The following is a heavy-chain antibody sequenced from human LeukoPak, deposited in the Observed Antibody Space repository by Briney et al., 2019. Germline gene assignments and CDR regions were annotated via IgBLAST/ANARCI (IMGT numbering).Heavy chain of an antibody. D-gene: IGHD3-3*01. J-gene: IGHJ3*02. V-gene: IGHV4-34*01. CDR2: INHSGST. Sequence: SETLSLTCAVYGGSFSGYYWSWIRQPPGKGLEWIGEINHSGSTNYNPSLKSRVTISVDTSKNQFSLELSSVTAADTAVYYCACDYDFWSGDAFDIWGQGTMVTISS. CDR3: ACDYDFWSGDAFDI. CDR1: GGSFSGYY.